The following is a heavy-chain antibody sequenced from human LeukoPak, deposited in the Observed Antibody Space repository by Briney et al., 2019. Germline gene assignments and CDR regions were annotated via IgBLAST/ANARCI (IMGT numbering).Heavy chain of an antibody. V-gene: IGHV1-24*01. Sequence: ASVKVSCKVSGYTLTELSMHWVRQAPGKGLEWMGGFDPEDGETIYAQKFRGRVTMTEDTSTDTAYMELSSLRSEDTAVYYCATRYQLLNNWFDPWGQGTLVTVSS. CDR3: ATRYQLLNNWFDP. CDR1: GYTLTELS. CDR2: FDPEDGET. J-gene: IGHJ5*02. D-gene: IGHD2-2*01.